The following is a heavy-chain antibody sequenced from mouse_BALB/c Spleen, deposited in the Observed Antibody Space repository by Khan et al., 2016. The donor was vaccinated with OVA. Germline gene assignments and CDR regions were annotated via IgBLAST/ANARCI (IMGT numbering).Heavy chain of an antibody. CDR3: SKGDYRYGKIDY. D-gene: IGHD2-14*01. V-gene: IGHV2-5*01. J-gene: IGHJ3*01. CDR2: IWRGGNT. CDR1: GFSLSNYG. Sequence: QVQLQQSGPGLVQPSQSLSITCTVSGFSLSNYGVYWVRQSPGKGLEWLGVIWRGGNTDYNSALNSRLSITKDNSKSQVFLKMNSLQADDTAIYCGSKGDYRYGKIDYWGQGTLVTVSA.